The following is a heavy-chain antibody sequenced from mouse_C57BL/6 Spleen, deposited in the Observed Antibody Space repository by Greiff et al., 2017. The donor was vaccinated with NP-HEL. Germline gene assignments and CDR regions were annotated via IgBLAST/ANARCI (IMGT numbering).Heavy chain of an antibody. Sequence: QVHVKQSGAELARPGASVKLSCKASGYTFTSYGISWVKQRTGQGLEWIGEIYPRSGNTYYNEKFKGKATLTADKSSSTAYMELRSLTSEDSAVYFCARKGYDYEDAMDYWGQGTSVTVSS. CDR3: ARKGYDYEDAMDY. V-gene: IGHV1-81*01. J-gene: IGHJ4*01. CDR1: GYTFTSYG. D-gene: IGHD2-4*01. CDR2: IYPRSGNT.